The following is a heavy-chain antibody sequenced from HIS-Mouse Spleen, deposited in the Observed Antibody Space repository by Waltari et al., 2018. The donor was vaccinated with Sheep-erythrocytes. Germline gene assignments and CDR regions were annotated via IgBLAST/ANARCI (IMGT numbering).Heavy chain of an antibody. Sequence: QVQLVQSGAEVKKTGSSVKVSCKASGCTFSSYAIRGGRQAPGQGLEWLGRIIPLLGIANYAQKFQGRVTITADKSTSTAYMELSSLRSEDTAVYYCARISTDCSGGSCYSGYYYYGMDVWGQGTTVTVSS. V-gene: IGHV1-69*04. D-gene: IGHD2-15*01. CDR3: ARISTDCSGGSCYSGYYYYGMDV. CDR1: GCTFSSYA. J-gene: IGHJ6*02. CDR2: IIPLLGIA.